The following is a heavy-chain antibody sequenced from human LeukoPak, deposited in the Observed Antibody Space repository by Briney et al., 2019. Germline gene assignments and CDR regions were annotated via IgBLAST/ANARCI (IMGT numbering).Heavy chain of an antibody. CDR3: VRGIDTTGYFNY. CDR2: IDTNTGSP. Sequence: ASVKVSCKASGYTFTTYPINRVRQAPGQGLEWMGWIDTNTGSPTYAQGLTGRFVLSLDTSVSTAFLQINSLKAEDTALYYCVRGIDTTGYFNYWGQGTLVTVSS. J-gene: IGHJ4*02. CDR1: GYTFTTYP. D-gene: IGHD3-22*01. V-gene: IGHV7-4-1*02.